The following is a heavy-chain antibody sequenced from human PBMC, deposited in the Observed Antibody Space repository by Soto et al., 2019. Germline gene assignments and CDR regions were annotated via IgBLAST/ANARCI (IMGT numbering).Heavy chain of an antibody. CDR3: ARGAVTTNFDY. CDR1: GYSFISYW. V-gene: IGHV5-51*01. D-gene: IGHD4-4*01. J-gene: IGHJ4*02. CDR2: IYPSDSYT. Sequence: PGESLKISCKASGYSFISYWIGWVRQMPGKGLEWMGIIYPSDSYTRYSPPFQGQVTISXXXXXXTXYXQXSXLKAXDTAMYYCARGAVTTNFDYWGLGTLVTVSS.